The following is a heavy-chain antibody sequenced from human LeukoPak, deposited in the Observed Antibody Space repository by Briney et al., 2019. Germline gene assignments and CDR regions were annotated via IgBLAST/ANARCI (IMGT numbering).Heavy chain of an antibody. CDR1: GFTFSSYS. V-gene: IGHV3-21*01. CDR3: ARPYLARDSSSWYA. D-gene: IGHD6-13*01. J-gene: IGHJ4*02. CDR2: ISSSSSYI. Sequence: PGGSLRLSCAASGFTFSSYSMNWDRQAPGKGLEWVSSISSSSSYIYYADSVKGRFTISRDNAKNSLYLQMNSLRAEDTAVYYCARPYLARDSSSWYAWGQGTLVTVSS.